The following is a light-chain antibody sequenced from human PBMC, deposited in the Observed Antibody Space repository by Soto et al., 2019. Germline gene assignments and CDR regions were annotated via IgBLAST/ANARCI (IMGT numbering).Light chain of an antibody. CDR1: QSVSSNY. CDR2: GAS. CDR3: QQYGSSRWT. Sequence: EIVFTQSPGPLSLSPGQRTTLSCRASQSVSSNYLAWYQQKPGQAPRLLVYGASSTATGIPDRFSGSGSETDFILTISRLEPEDFAVYYCQQYGSSRWTFGQGTKVDIK. V-gene: IGKV3-20*01. J-gene: IGKJ1*01.